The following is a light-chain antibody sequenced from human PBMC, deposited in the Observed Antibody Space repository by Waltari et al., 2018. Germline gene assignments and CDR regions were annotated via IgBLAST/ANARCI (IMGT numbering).Light chain of an antibody. V-gene: IGLV3-21*04. J-gene: IGLJ3*02. CDR2: YDS. CDR3: QVWDFTQGV. Sequence: PPSVSVAPGKTARISCGGTSLGTKTVHWYQQKPGQAPVLVIHYDSGRPSGIPERFSGSTSGNTATLTIKWVEAGDEAEYFCQVWDFTQGVFGGGTKLTVL. CDR1: SLGTKT.